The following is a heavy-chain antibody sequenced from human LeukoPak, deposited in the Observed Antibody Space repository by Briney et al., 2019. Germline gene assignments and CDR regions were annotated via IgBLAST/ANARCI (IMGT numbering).Heavy chain of an antibody. V-gene: IGHV4-59*01. D-gene: IGHD3-22*01. Sequence: HSGTLSLTCTVSGGSISSYYWSWIRQPPGKGLEWIGYIYYSGSTNYNPSLKSRVTISVDTSKKQFSLKLSSVTAADTAVFYCARAPYDSSGSLDYWGQGTLVTVSS. CDR3: ARAPYDSSGSLDY. CDR1: GGSISSYY. J-gene: IGHJ4*02. CDR2: IYYSGST.